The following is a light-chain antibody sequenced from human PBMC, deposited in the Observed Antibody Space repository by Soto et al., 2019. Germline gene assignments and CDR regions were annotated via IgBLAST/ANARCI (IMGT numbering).Light chain of an antibody. CDR1: QSIGTS. CDR2: DAS. Sequence: EIVLTQSPATLSLSPGERASLSCRASQSIGTSVAWYQQKPGRAPRLLIYDASIRATGLPARFSGSGSGADFTLNISSLEPEDFAVYYCQQRGKWPLTFGGGTKVASK. J-gene: IGKJ4*01. CDR3: QQRGKWPLT. V-gene: IGKV3-11*01.